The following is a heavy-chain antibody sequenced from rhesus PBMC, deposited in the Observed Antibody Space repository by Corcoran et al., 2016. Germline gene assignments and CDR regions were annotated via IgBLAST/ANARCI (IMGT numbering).Heavy chain of an antibody. CDR3: ARSTGGRAAAGNDY. V-gene: IGHV4-169*01. CDR1: GGSISSSY. D-gene: IGHD6-25*01. Sequence: QLQLQESGPGLVKPSETLSVTCAVSGGSISSSYWSWIRQAPGKGLEWIGDIYGSGSRTNYNPARKRRGTRAGDQSKNQLSLKLSSVTTAETDVYYCARSTGGRAAAGNDYWGQGVLVTVSA. CDR2: IYGSGSRT. J-gene: IGHJ4*01.